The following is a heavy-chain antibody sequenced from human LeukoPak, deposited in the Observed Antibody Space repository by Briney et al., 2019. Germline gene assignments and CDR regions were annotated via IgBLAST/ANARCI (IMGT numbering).Heavy chain of an antibody. Sequence: SETLSLTCAVYGGSFSGYYWSWIRQPPGKGLEWIGEINHSGSTNYNPFLKSRVTISVDTSKNQFSLKLSSVTAADTAVYYCARAEGITIFGVVIARRSWFDPWGQGTLVTVSS. CDR2: INHSGST. D-gene: IGHD3-3*01. V-gene: IGHV4-34*01. CDR1: GGSFSGYY. CDR3: ARAEGITIFGVVIARRSWFDP. J-gene: IGHJ5*02.